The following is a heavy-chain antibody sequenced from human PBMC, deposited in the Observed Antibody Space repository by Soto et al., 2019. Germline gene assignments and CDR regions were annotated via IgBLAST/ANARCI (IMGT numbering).Heavy chain of an antibody. CDR2: ISGSGDSS. CDR3: GKGGVAGTYPYYYYYYGIDV. D-gene: IGHD6-19*01. Sequence: PGWSLRLSCASSVFTFINYAMRWVRQAPGKGLEWVSGISGSGDSSYYAESVKGRFTISRDTSKNTLYLQMNSLGAEDTAVYYCGKGGVAGTYPYYYYYYGIDVWGQGTTVTVSS. V-gene: IGHV3-23*01. CDR1: VFTFINYA. J-gene: IGHJ6*02.